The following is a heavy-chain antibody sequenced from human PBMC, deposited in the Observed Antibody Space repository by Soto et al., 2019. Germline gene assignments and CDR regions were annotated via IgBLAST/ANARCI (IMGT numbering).Heavy chain of an antibody. CDR1: GYTFTSYD. D-gene: IGHD1-20*01. V-gene: IGHV1-3*05. CDR3: AREKITGILDY. CDR2: INAGNGNT. J-gene: IGHJ4*02. Sequence: QVQLVQSGAEEKKPGASVKVSCKASGYTFTSYDMHWVRQAPGQRLEWMGWINAGNGNTKYSQKFQGRVTITRDTSASTAYMELSSLRSEDTAVYYWAREKITGILDYWGQGTLVTVSS.